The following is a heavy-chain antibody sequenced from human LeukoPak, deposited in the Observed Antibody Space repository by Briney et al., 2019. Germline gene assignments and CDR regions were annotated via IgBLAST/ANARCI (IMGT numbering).Heavy chain of an antibody. Sequence: PGGSLRLSCAASGFTFSKYAMSWVRQAPGKGLEWVSAISGRGGSTNYADSVKGRFTISRDNSKNTLYLQMNSLRAEDTAVYYCAEDSSLYYFDYWGQGTLVTVSS. CDR2: ISGRGGST. CDR1: GFTFSKYA. CDR3: AEDSSLYYFDY. V-gene: IGHV3-23*01. J-gene: IGHJ4*02.